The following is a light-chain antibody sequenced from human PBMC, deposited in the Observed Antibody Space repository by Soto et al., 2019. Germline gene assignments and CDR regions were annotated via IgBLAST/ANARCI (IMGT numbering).Light chain of an antibody. V-gene: IGLV4-60*02. J-gene: IGLJ3*02. CDR1: SGHSSYI. CDR2: LEGSGSY. Sequence: QPVLTQSSSASASLGSSVKLTCTLSSGHSSYIIAWHQQQPGQAPRYLMKLEGSGSYNKGSGVPDRFSGSSSGADRYLTISNLQFEDAADYYCETWDSNTRVFGGGTKLTVL. CDR3: ETWDSNTRV.